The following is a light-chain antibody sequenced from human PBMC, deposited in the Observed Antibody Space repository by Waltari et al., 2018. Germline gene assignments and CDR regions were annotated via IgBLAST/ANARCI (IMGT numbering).Light chain of an antibody. J-gene: IGKJ1*01. CDR2: DTS. CDR1: ESVRRA. V-gene: IGKV3-20*01. CDR3: QHNVRLPVT. Sequence: EVVFTQSLGILSLSPGERSTLSCRASESVRRALIWYQQKPGQAPRLLIYDTSTRATGVPDRFSGSGSGTDFSLTISRLEPEDFAVYYCQHNVRLPVTFGQGTKVEIK.